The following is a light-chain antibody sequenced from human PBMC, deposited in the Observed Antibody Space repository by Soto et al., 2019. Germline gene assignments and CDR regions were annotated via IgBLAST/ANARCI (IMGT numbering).Light chain of an antibody. V-gene: IGKV1-5*03. CDR3: QQYNSYSLT. J-gene: IGKJ4*01. CDR1: QSISSW. CDR2: KAS. Sequence: DIQMTQSPSTLSASVGDRVTITCRASQSISSWLAWYQQKPWKAPKLLIYKASILESGVPSRFSVSGSGTEFTLAISSLQPDDFATYDCQQYNSYSLTFGGGTKVEIK.